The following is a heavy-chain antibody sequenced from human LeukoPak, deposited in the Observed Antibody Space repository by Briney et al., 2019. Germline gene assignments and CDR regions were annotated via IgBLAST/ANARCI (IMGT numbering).Heavy chain of an antibody. D-gene: IGHD1-26*01. CDR1: GFTFDDYT. CDR3: AKDIEVGATAGIDY. J-gene: IGHJ4*02. Sequence: GGSLRLSCAASGFTFDDYTMHWVRQAPGKGLEWVSLISWDGGSTYYADSVKGRFTISRDNSKNSLYLQMNSLRTEDTALYYCAKDIEVGATAGIDYWGQETLVTVSS. V-gene: IGHV3-43*01. CDR2: ISWDGGST.